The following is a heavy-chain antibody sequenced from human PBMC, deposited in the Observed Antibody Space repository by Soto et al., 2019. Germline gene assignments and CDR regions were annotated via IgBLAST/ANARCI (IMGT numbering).Heavy chain of an antibody. J-gene: IGHJ4*02. D-gene: IGHD1-26*01. Sequence: QVHLVQSGPEMKKPGASVKVSCKASGYTFSNSAISWVRQAPGQGLEWMGWISAYNGNKNYAQNVQGRVTMTTDTATSTAYMELRSVRADDTAVYYCARDVLGVGATPPLDSWGQGTLVIVS. CDR1: GYTFSNSA. V-gene: IGHV1-18*01. CDR2: ISAYNGNK. CDR3: ARDVLGVGATPPLDS.